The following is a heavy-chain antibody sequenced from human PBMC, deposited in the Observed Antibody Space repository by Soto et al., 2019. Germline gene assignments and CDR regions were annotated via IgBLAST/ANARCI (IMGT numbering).Heavy chain of an antibody. CDR1: GGSINSYY. J-gene: IGHJ2*01. CDR2: IYYTGST. Sequence: QVQLQESGPGLVKPSETLSLTCTVSGGSINSYYWSWIRQPPGKGLEWIGYIYYTGSTNYNPSLQRRVTISVDTSKNQFSLKLSSVSAADTAVYYCARASDYGNWDLDLWGRGTLVTVSS. V-gene: IGHV4-59*01. CDR3: ARASDYGNWDLDL. D-gene: IGHD4-17*01.